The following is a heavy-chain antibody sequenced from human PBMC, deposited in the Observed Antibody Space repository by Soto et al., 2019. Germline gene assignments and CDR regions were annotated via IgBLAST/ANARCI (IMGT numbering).Heavy chain of an antibody. D-gene: IGHD2-2*01. CDR1: GGSISSSSYY. Sequence: PSETLSLTCTVSGGSISSSSYYWGWIRQPPGKGLEWIGSIYYRGSTNYNPSLESRVTISVDTSKNQFSLKLSSVTAADTAVYYCARSEYCSSTSCYYDYWGKGTLVTVSS. CDR3: ARSEYCSSTSCYYDY. J-gene: IGHJ4*02. CDR2: IYYRGST. V-gene: IGHV4-39*01.